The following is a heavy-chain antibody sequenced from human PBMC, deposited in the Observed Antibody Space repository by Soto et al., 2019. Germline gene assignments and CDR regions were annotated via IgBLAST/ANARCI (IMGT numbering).Heavy chain of an antibody. CDR1: GYTFTSYD. J-gene: IGHJ6*03. Sequence: ASVKVSCKASGYTFTSYDINWVRQATGQGLEWMGWMNPNSGNTGYAQKFQGRVTMTRNTSISTAYMELSSLRSEDTAVYYCARGIHDFWSGSSVGDQIAYYYYYMDVWGKGTTVTVSS. CDR2: MNPNSGNT. CDR3: ARGIHDFWSGSSVGDQIAYYYYYMDV. D-gene: IGHD3-3*01. V-gene: IGHV1-8*01.